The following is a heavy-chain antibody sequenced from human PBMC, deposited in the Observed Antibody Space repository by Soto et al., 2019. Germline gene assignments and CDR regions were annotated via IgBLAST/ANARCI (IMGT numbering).Heavy chain of an antibody. Sequence: SETLSLTCTVSGGSISSYYWSWIRQPPGKGLEWTGYIYYSGSTNYNPSLKSRVTISVDTSKNQFSLKLSSVTAADTAVYYCARTPAHYYDSSGYYYLDYWGQGTLVTAPQ. CDR3: ARTPAHYYDSSGYYYLDY. CDR2: IYYSGST. V-gene: IGHV4-59*01. D-gene: IGHD3-22*01. CDR1: GGSISSYY. J-gene: IGHJ4*02.